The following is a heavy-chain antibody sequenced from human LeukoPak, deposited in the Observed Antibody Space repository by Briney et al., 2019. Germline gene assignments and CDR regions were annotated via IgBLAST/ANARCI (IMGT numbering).Heavy chain of an antibody. CDR3: ARSRTGATYFDN. CDR2: ISSSSRYI. CDR1: GFIFSSYT. Sequence: GESLRLSCAASGFIFSSYTMNWVRQAPGEGLEWVSSISSSSRYIYYEDSLQGRFTISRDNAKNSVYLEMDSLRAEDTALYYCARSRTGATYFDNWGQGTLVTVSS. D-gene: IGHD1-26*01. J-gene: IGHJ4*02. V-gene: IGHV3-21*06.